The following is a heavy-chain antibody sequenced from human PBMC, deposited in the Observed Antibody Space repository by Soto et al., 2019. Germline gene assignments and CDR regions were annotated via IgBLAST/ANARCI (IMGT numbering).Heavy chain of an antibody. CDR2: FYYSGST. CDR3: ARISVASRYMDV. Sequence: QLQLEESGPGLVKPSETLSLTCTVSGGSISSSSYYWGWIRQSPGKGLEWVGSFYYSGSTYYSPSVKSRVTISGDTSKKQISLRASSVTAADTAVYYYARISVASRYMDVWGKGTTVTVSS. V-gene: IGHV4-39*01. CDR1: GGSISSSSYY. J-gene: IGHJ6*03.